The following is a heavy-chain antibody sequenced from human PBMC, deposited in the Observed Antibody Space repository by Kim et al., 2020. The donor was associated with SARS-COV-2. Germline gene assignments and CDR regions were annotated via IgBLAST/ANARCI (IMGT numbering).Heavy chain of an antibody. CDR2: INTNTGNP. V-gene: IGHV7-4-1*02. J-gene: IGHJ6*02. CDR3: ARDFKGCCSGGSCVPYYYYGMDV. Sequence: ASVKVSCKASGYTFTSYAMNWVRQAPGQGLEWMGWINTNTGNPTYALGFTGRFVFSLDTSVSTAYLQISSLKAEDTAVYFCARDFKGCCSGGSCVPYYYYGMDVWGQGTTVTVSS. CDR1: GYTFTSYA. D-gene: IGHD2-15*01.